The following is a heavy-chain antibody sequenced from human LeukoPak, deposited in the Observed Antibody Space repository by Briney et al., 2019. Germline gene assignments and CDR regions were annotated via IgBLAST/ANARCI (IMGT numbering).Heavy chain of an antibody. CDR2: IRSKAYGGTT. J-gene: IGHJ4*02. CDR3: TRGLIGDDFWSGYYPYYFDY. CDR1: GFTFSDYY. V-gene: IGHV3-49*03. D-gene: IGHD3-3*01. Sequence: GGSLRLSCAASGFTFSDYYMGWIRQAPGKGLEWVGFIRSKAYGGTTEYAASVKGRFTISRDDSKSIAYLQMNSLKTEDTAVYYCTRGLIGDDFWSGYYPYYFDYWGQGTLVTVSS.